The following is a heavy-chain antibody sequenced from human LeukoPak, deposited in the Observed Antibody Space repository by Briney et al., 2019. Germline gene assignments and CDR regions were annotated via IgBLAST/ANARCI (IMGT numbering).Heavy chain of an antibody. D-gene: IGHD2-2*01. V-gene: IGHV3-30-3*01. CDR2: ISYDGSNK. J-gene: IGHJ4*02. Sequence: QPGGSLRLSCAASGFTFSSYAMHWVRQAPGKGLEWVAVISYDGSNKYYADSVKGRFTISRDNSKNTLYLQMNSLRAEDTAVYYCARGQYYQPLFDYWGQGTLVTVSS. CDR3: ARGQYYQPLFDY. CDR1: GFTFSSYA.